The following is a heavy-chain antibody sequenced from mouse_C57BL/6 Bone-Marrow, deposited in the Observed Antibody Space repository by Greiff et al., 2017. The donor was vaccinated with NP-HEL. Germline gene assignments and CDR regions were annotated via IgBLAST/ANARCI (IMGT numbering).Heavy chain of an antibody. CDR3: ARDIYDGYLYYFDD. V-gene: IGHV5-4*01. CDR1: GFTFSSYA. CDR2: ISDGGSYT. D-gene: IGHD2-3*01. J-gene: IGHJ2*01. Sequence: EVQRVESGGGLVKPGGSLKLSCAASGFTFSSYAMSWVRQTPEQRLEWVATISDGGSYTYYPDNVKGRFTISRDNAKNNLYLPLSHLKSEDTAMYYCARDIYDGYLYYFDDWGQGTTLTVSS.